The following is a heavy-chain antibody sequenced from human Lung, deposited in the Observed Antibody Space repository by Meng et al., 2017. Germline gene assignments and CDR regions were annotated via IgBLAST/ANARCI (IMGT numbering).Heavy chain of an antibody. J-gene: IGHJ4*02. CDR1: GGSFSDYY. V-gene: IGHV4-34*01. Sequence: QLQLQSLGAGLLKPSETLSLTCLVSGGSFSDYYWRWIRQPPGKWLEWIGVINHHGSTNYNQSLERRATISVDTSQNNLSLTLRSVTAAASAVYYCARGLLTMTYDFDYWGQGTLVTVSS. CDR3: ARGLLTMTYDFDY. CDR2: INHHGST. D-gene: IGHD3-16*01.